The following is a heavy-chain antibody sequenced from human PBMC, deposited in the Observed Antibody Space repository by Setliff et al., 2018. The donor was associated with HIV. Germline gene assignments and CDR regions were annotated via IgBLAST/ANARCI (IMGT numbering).Heavy chain of an antibody. CDR2: ISYDGSNK. D-gene: IGHD3-10*01. V-gene: IGHV3-30*01. J-gene: IGHJ6*02. CDR3: ARSVIGYYYYGMDV. Sequence: PGGSLRLSCAASGFTFSSYAMHWVRQAPGKGLEWVAVISYDGSNKYYADSVKGRFTIPRDNSKNTLYLQMNSLRAEDTAVYYCARSVIGYYYYGMDVWGQGTLVTVSS. CDR1: GFTFSSYA.